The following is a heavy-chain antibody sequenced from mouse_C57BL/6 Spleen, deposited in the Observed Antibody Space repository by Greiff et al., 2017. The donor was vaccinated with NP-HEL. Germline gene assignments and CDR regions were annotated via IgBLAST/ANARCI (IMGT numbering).Heavy chain of an antibody. CDR1: GYTFTDYN. D-gene: IGHD1-1*01. CDR3: ARRDYYGSSYVWAMDY. J-gene: IGHJ4*01. Sequence: EVQLQQSGPELVKPGASVKMSCKASGYTFTDYNMHWVKQSHGKSLEWIGYINPNNGGTSYNQKFKGKATLTVNKSSSTAYMELRSLTSEDSAVYYCARRDYYGSSYVWAMDYWGQGTSVTVSS. CDR2: INPNNGGT. V-gene: IGHV1-22*01.